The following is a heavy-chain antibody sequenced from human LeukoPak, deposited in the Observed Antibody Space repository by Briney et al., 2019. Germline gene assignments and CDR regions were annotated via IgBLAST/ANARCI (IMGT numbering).Heavy chain of an antibody. CDR2: IHYSGST. CDR3: ARVFGYSGYDFWFDP. D-gene: IGHD5-12*01. J-gene: IGHJ5*02. V-gene: IGHV4-59*01. Sequence: SETLSLTCTVSGGSISSYYWSWIRQPPGKGLEWIGYIHYSGSTNYNPSLKSRVTISVDTSKNQFSLKLSSVTAADTAVYYCARVFGYSGYDFWFDPWGQGTLVTVSS. CDR1: GGSISSYY.